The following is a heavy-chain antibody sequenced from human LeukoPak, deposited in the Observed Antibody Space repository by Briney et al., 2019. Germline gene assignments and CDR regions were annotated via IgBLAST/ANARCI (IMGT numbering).Heavy chain of an antibody. Sequence: ASVKVSCKASGYTFTGYYVHWVRQAPGQGLEWMGRINPNSGGTNYAQKFQGRVTMTRDTSISTAYMELSRLRSDDTAVYYCARDLMAEEDIVVVVAATGFDYWGQGTLVTVSS. CDR1: GYTFTGYY. J-gene: IGHJ4*02. CDR3: ARDLMAEEDIVVVVAATGFDY. V-gene: IGHV1-2*06. D-gene: IGHD2-15*01. CDR2: INPNSGGT.